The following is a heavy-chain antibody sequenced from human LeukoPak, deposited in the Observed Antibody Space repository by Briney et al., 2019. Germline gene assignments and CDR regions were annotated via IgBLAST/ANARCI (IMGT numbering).Heavy chain of an antibody. V-gene: IGHV1-24*01. Sequence: ASVKVSCKVSGYTLIDLAMHWVRQAPGKGREWMGGLHPEDGEAIYAQPLQGRATMTEDSSTDTAYMELSSLRSDDTAVYYCATRTFGDYGALDIWGQGTLVTVSS. J-gene: IGHJ3*02. CDR3: ATRTFGDYGALDI. CDR1: GYTLIDLA. CDR2: LHPEDGEA. D-gene: IGHD4-17*01.